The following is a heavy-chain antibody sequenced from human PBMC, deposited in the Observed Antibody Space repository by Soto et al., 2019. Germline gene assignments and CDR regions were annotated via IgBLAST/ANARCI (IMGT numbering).Heavy chain of an antibody. CDR2: ISGSGGST. J-gene: IGHJ4*02. CDR1: GFTFSSYA. V-gene: IGHV3-23*04. CDR3: AKGYSSGWYGLDY. Sequence: VQLVESGGGVVQPGRSLRLSCAASGFTFSSYAMSWVRQAPGKGLEWVSAISGSGGSTYYADSVKGRFTISRDNSENTLYLQMNSLRAEDTALYYCAKGYSSGWYGLDYWGQGTLVTVSS. D-gene: IGHD6-19*01.